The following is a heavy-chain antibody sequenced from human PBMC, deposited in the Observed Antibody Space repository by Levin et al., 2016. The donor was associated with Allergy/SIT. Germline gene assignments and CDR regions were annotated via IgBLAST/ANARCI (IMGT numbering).Heavy chain of an antibody. J-gene: IGHJ6*02. D-gene: IGHD2/OR15-2a*01. V-gene: IGHV1-18*01. CDR1: GYTFTSYG. Sequence: ASVKVSCKASGYTFTSYGISWVRQAPGQGLEWMGWISAYNGNTNYAQKLQGRVTMTTDTSTSTAYMELRSLRSDDTAVYYCARDPGFLYYYYGMDVWGQGTTVTVSS. CDR3: ARDPGFLYYYYGMDV. CDR2: ISAYNGNT.